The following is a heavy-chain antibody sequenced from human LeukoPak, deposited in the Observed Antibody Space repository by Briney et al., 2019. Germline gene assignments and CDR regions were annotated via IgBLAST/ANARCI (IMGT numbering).Heavy chain of an antibody. CDR2: IYHSGST. V-gene: IGHV4-38-2*02. CDR1: GYSISSGFY. D-gene: IGHD6-13*01. CDR3: ARSRRSWSTFDY. J-gene: IGHJ4*02. Sequence: SETLSLTCTVSGYSISSGFYWGLIRQPPGKGLEWIGSIYHSGSTYYNPPLKSRVTISVDTSKNQFSLKLTSVTAADTAVYYCARSRRSWSTFDYWGQGTLVTVSS.